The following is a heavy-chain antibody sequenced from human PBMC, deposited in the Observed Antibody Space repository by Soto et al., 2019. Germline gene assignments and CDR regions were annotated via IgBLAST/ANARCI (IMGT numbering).Heavy chain of an antibody. Sequence: SETLSLTCTVSGGSINSSSYYWGWIRQPPGKGLEWIGSIYYSGSTYYNPSLKSRVSISVDTSRNQFSLKLSSVTAADTAVYYCARLPDYYGSGSYYLLSWFDPWGQGTLVTVSS. V-gene: IGHV4-39*01. CDR1: GGSINSSSYY. J-gene: IGHJ5*02. CDR2: IYYSGST. D-gene: IGHD3-10*01. CDR3: ARLPDYYGSGSYYLLSWFDP.